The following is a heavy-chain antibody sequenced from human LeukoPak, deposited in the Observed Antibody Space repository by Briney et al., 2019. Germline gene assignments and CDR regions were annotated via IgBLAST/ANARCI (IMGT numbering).Heavy chain of an antibody. D-gene: IGHD6-13*01. CDR2: ISSNGGST. V-gene: IGHV3-64*04. J-gene: IGHJ4*02. CDR1: GFTFSSYA. CDR3: ARGGIAGTIDY. Sequence: PGGSLRLSCSASGFTFSSYAMHWVRQAPGKGLEYVSAISSNGGSTYYADSVKGRFTISRDNSKNTLYLQMNSLRDEDTAVYYCARGGIAGTIDYWGQGTLVTVSS.